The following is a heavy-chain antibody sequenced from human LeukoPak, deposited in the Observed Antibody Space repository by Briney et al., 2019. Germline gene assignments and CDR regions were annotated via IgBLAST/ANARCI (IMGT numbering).Heavy chain of an antibody. Sequence: GGSQRLSCGASGFKFRDHYIDWVRQARGKGREGGGHSRNKASSYTREYAACVEGRFTISRDVSESSLYLQMNSLRTEDTAVYYCGRIAINANNGMDVWGQGTTVTVSS. CDR3: GRIAINANNGMDV. D-gene: IGHD1/OR15-1a*01. CDR1: GFKFRDHY. J-gene: IGHJ6*02. V-gene: IGHV3-72*01. CDR2: SRNKASSYTR.